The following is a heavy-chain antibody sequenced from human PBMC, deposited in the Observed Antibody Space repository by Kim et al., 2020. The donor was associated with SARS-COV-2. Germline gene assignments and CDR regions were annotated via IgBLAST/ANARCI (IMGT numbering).Heavy chain of an antibody. CDR2: IYPGDSDT. Sequence: GESLKISCKGSGYSFTSYWIGCVRQMPGKGLEWMGIIYPGDSDTRYSPSFQGQVTISADKSISTAYLQWSSLKASDTAMYYCARSTDSQTRITIFGVVIDAFDIWGQGTMVTVSS. J-gene: IGHJ3*02. CDR1: GYSFTSYW. CDR3: ARSTDSQTRITIFGVVIDAFDI. D-gene: IGHD3-3*01. V-gene: IGHV5-51*01.